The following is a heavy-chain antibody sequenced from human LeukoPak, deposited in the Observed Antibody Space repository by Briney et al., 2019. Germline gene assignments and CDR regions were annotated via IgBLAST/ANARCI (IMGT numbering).Heavy chain of an antibody. Sequence: GGSLRLSCAASGCTFSSYEMNWGRQAPGKVLEFISYISSSGSIIYYADSVKGRFTISRDNAKNSLYLQMNSLRGEDTAVYSCTQGMNYDSSAYWHQHWGQGTLVTVSS. V-gene: IGHV3-48*03. CDR2: ISSSGSII. CDR1: GCTFSSYE. J-gene: IGHJ1*01. CDR3: TQGMNYDSSAYWHQH. D-gene: IGHD3-22*01.